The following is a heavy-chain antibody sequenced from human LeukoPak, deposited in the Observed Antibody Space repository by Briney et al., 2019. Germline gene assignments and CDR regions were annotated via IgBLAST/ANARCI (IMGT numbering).Heavy chain of an antibody. CDR3: ARDSVSRRIAASGIDAFDI. CDR2: ISGLSSTI. D-gene: IGHD6-13*01. CDR1: GFTFSSYS. J-gene: IGHJ3*02. V-gene: IGHV3-48*01. Sequence: GGSLRLSCAASGFTFSSYSMNWVRQAPGKGLEWVSYISGLSSTIYYADSVKGRFTTSRDNANNSVYLQMNSLRAEDTAVYYCARDSVSRRIAASGIDAFDIWGQGTMVTVSS.